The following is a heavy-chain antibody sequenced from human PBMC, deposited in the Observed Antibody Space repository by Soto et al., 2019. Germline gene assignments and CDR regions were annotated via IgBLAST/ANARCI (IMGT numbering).Heavy chain of an antibody. D-gene: IGHD2-8*01. J-gene: IGHJ6*03. CDR2: IWYDGSNK. V-gene: IGHV3-33*01. CDR3: ARDSSLIKPLDTYYYMDV. Sequence: GGSLRVSCAASGFTFSSYGMHWVRQAPGKGLEWVAVIWYDGSNKYYADSVKGRFTISRDNSKNTLYLQMNSLRAEDTAVYYCARDSSLIKPLDTYYYMDVWGKGTTVTVSS. CDR1: GFTFSSYG.